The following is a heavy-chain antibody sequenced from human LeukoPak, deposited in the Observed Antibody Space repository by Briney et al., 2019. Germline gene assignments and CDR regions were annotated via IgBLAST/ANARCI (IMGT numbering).Heavy chain of an antibody. V-gene: IGHV1-2*02. CDR1: GYTFTGYY. CDR3: ARGREVNRNYYDSSGYYY. D-gene: IGHD3-22*01. CDR2: INPNSGGT. J-gene: IGHJ4*02. Sequence: GASVKVSCKASGYTFTGYYMHWVRQAPGQGLEWMGWINPNSGGTNYAQKFQGRVTMTRDTSISTAYMELSRLRSDDTAVYYCARGREVNRNYYDSSGYYYWGQGTLVTVSS.